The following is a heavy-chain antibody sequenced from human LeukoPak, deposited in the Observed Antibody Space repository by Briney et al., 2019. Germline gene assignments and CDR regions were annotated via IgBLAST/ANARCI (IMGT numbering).Heavy chain of an antibody. CDR3: AREDGYCSGGNCYSYFDS. CDR1: GFTFSHFW. J-gene: IGHJ4*02. D-gene: IGHD2-15*01. CDR2: IKKTGSET. V-gene: IGHV3-7*01. Sequence: GGSLRLSCAASGFTFSHFWMSWVRQAPGKGLEWVAYIKKTGSETYYVDSVKVRFTITRDNTRNSLFLQMYSLRAEDTAVYFCAREDGYCSGGNCYSYFDSWGQGTLVTVSS.